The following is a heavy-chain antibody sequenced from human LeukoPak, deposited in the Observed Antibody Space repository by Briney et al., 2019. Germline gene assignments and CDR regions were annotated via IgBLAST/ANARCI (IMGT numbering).Heavy chain of an antibody. CDR2: ISSSGSTI. Sequence: GGSLRPSCAASGFTFSSYSMNWVRQAPGKGLEWVSYISSSGSTIYYADSVKGRFTISRDNAKNSLYLQMNSLRAEDTAVYYCARSGDCSSTSCYQNYYYYYMDVWGKGTTVTVSS. J-gene: IGHJ6*03. D-gene: IGHD2-2*01. CDR3: ARSGDCSSTSCYQNYYYYYMDV. CDR1: GFTFSSYS. V-gene: IGHV3-48*04.